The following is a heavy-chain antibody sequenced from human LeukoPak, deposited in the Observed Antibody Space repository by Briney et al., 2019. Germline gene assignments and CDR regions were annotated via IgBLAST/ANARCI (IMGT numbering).Heavy chain of an antibody. CDR3: AAEAVVITTLADAFDI. D-gene: IGHD3-22*01. Sequence: SVKVSCKASGFTFTSSAVQWVRQACGQRLEWIGWIVVGSGNTNYAQKFQERVTITRDMSTSTAYMELSSLRSEDTAVYYCAAEAVVITTLADAFDIWGQGTMVTVSS. CDR1: GFTFTSSA. V-gene: IGHV1-58*01. J-gene: IGHJ3*02. CDR2: IVVGSGNT.